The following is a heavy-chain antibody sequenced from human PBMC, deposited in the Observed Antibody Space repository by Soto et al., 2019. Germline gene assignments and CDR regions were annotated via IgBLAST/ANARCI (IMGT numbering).Heavy chain of an antibody. Sequence: PGGSLRLSCAASGFTVASKYMSWVRQAPEKGLEWVSVVYSGGGTYYAGSVKGRFTISRDNSKNTLYLQMNSLRADDTAVYYCAKDRSTYYLVPPFDPWGQGTLVTVSS. V-gene: IGHV3-53*01. CDR2: VYSGGGT. CDR1: GFTVASKY. D-gene: IGHD3-10*01. CDR3: AKDRSTYYLVPPFDP. J-gene: IGHJ5*02.